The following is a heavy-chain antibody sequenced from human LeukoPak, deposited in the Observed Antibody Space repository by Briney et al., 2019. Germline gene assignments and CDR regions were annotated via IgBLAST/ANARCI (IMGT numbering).Heavy chain of an antibody. Sequence: PSETLSLTCTVSGVSISPYYWSWIRQPPGKGLEWIGYIYNNGSPNYSPSLKSRVTISLDTSKYQFSLKLNSVTAADTAVYYCARGGDGDYLSYWYFDIWGRGTLVTVSS. D-gene: IGHD4-17*01. CDR3: ARGGDGDYLSYWYFDI. V-gene: IGHV4-59*01. CDR1: GVSISPYY. CDR2: IYNNGSP. J-gene: IGHJ2*01.